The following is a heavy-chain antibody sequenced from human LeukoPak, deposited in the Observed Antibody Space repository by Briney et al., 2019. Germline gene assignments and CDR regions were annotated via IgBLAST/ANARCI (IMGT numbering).Heavy chain of an antibody. V-gene: IGHV4-61*02. Sequence: SETLSLTCTVSGGSISSGPYYWGWIRQPPGKGLEWIGRIYTSGSTNYNPSLKSRFTMSVDTSKNQFSLKLSSVTAADTAVYYCARSVEGYCRGGSCYYYSYYMDVWGKGTTVTVSS. D-gene: IGHD2-15*01. CDR3: ARSVEGYCRGGSCYYYSYYMDV. J-gene: IGHJ6*03. CDR1: GGSISSGPYY. CDR2: IYTSGST.